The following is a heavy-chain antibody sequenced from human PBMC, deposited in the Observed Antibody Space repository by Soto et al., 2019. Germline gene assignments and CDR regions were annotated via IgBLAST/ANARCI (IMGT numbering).Heavy chain of an antibody. J-gene: IGHJ6*02. V-gene: IGHV1-2*04. CDR3: ARGDSTDCSNGVCSFFYNHDMDV. Sequence: AASVKVSCKASGYSFTDYHIHWVRQAPGQGLEWLGRINPKSGGTSTAQKFQGWVTMTTDTSISTASMELTRLTSDDTAIYYSARGDSTDCSNGVCSFFYNHDMDVWGQGTTVTVSS. CDR2: INPKSGGT. CDR1: GYSFTDYH. D-gene: IGHD2-8*01.